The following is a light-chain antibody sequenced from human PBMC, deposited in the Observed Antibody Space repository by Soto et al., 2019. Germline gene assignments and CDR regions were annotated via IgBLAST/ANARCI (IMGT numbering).Light chain of an antibody. CDR2: STN. Sequence: QTVVTQAPSFSVSPGRTVTLTCALSSGSVSTNYYPSWYQQTPGQAPRTLIYSTNIRSSGVPDRFSGSILGNKAALTITGAQADDEADYYCVLYMGSGIWVFGGGTKLTVL. V-gene: IGLV8-61*01. J-gene: IGLJ3*02. CDR1: SGSVSTNYY. CDR3: VLYMGSGIWV.